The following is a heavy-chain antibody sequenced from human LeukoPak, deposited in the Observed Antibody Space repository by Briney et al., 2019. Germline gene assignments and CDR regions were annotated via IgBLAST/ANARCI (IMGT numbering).Heavy chain of an antibody. J-gene: IGHJ4*02. Sequence: PSETLSLTCTVSGYSISSGYYWGWIRQPPGKGLEWIGSIYYSGSTYYNPSLKSRVTISVDTSKNQFSLKLSSVTAADTAVYYCTTGGEIVGATSRYVNYWGQGTLVTVSS. CDR1: GYSISSGYY. CDR3: TTGGEIVGATSRYVNY. D-gene: IGHD1-26*01. V-gene: IGHV4-38-2*02. CDR2: IYYSGST.